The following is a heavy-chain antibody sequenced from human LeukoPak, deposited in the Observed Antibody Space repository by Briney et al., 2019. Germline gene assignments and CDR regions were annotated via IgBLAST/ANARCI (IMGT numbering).Heavy chain of an antibody. D-gene: IGHD1-14*01. Sequence: GASVKVSCKGSGYTFTGYYMHWVRQAPAQGLEWMGWINPNSGGTNYAQKFQGRVTMTRDTSISTAYMELSRLRSDDTAVYYCARAPGGGYYYHMDVWGKGTTVTVSS. CDR2: INPNSGGT. J-gene: IGHJ6*03. CDR1: GYTFTGYY. CDR3: ARAPGGGYYYHMDV. V-gene: IGHV1-2*02.